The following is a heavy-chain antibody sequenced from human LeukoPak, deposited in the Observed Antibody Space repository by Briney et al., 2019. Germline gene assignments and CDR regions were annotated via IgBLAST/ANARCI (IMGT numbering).Heavy chain of an antibody. J-gene: IGHJ4*02. CDR3: ARERTDYGSGSYYTDY. CDR2: IYYSGST. Sequence: SETLSLTCTVSGGSISSYYWSWIRQPPGKGLEWIGYIYYSGSTNYNPSLKSRVTISVDTSKNQFSLKLSSVTDADTAVYYCARERTDYGSGSYYTDYWGQGTLVTVSS. CDR1: GGSISSYY. V-gene: IGHV4-59*01. D-gene: IGHD3-10*01.